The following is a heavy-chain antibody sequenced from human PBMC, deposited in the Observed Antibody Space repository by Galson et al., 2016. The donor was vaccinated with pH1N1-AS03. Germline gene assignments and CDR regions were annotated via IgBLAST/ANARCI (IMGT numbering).Heavy chain of an antibody. CDR2: ITGSGIST. D-gene: IGHD2-2*01. Sequence: SLRLSCAASGFTFNNYAMNWVRQAPGKGLEWVSGITGSGISTEYADSVEGRFTISRDNSKNTRYVEMSSLRAEDTAIYYCAKSSSSLTRDAFDMWGRGTLVTVSS. J-gene: IGHJ3*02. CDR1: GFTFNNYA. CDR3: AKSSSSLTRDAFDM. V-gene: IGHV3-23*01.